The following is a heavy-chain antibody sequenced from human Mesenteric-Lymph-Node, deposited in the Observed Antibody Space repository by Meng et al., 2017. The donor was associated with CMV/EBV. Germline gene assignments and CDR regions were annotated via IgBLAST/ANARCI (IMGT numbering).Heavy chain of an antibody. CDR2: IYDSGST. V-gene: IGHV4-39*07. Sequence: QLQLQESGPGLLKPSETLSLTCTVSVGSISSSSYYWGWIRQPPGKGLKWIGSIYDSGSTYYTPSLKSRVTISVDTSKNQFSLKLSSVTAADAAVYDCARDGDYYDSSGYNPFDYWGQGTLVTVSS. J-gene: IGHJ4*02. CDR1: VGSISSSSYY. D-gene: IGHD3-22*01. CDR3: ARDGDYYDSSGYNPFDY.